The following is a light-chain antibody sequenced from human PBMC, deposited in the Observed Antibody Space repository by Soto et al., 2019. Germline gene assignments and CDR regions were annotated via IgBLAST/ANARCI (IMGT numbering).Light chain of an antibody. V-gene: IGLV2-14*01. J-gene: IGLJ7*01. Sequence: QSALTHPASVSGSPGQSITISCTGTSSDVGYYNYVSWYQQHPGKAPKLMIYEVSNRPSGVSDRFSGSKSGNTASLNISGLQAEDEADYYCSSYASSTTLVFFGGVTQLTVL. CDR2: EVS. CDR3: SSYASSTTLVF. CDR1: SSDVGYYNY.